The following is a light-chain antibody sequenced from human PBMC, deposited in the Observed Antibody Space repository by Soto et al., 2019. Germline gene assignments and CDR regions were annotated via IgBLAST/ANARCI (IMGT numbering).Light chain of an antibody. V-gene: IGLV8-61*01. Sequence: QTVVTQEPSFSVSPGGTVTLTCGLSSGSVSTSNYPSWYQQTPGQPPRTLIYSTNSRASGVPDRFSGSIPGNKAALTSTGAQADDESDYYCVLYMGGGIWVFGGGTKVTVL. CDR1: SGSVSTSNY. CDR3: VLYMGGGIWV. J-gene: IGLJ3*02. CDR2: STN.